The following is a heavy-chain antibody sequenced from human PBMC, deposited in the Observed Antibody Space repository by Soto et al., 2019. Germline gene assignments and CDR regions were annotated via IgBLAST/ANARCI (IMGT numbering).Heavy chain of an antibody. CDR2: IIPIFGTA. J-gene: IGHJ2*01. D-gene: IGHD2-15*01. Sequence: SVKVSCKASGGTFSSYAISWVRQAPGQGLEWMGGIIPIFGTANYAQKFQGRVTISADESTSTAYMELSSLRSEDTAVYYCARGGSLYCYFDLCGRGTLVTVSS. CDR3: ARGGSLYCYFDL. V-gene: IGHV1-69*13. CDR1: GGTFSSYA.